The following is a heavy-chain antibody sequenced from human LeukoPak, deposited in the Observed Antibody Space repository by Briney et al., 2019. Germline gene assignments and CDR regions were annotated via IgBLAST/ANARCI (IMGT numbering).Heavy chain of an antibody. J-gene: IGHJ4*02. V-gene: IGHV1-69*05. CDR1: GGTFSSYA. D-gene: IGHD6-6*01. CDR2: IIPIFGTA. Sequence: ASVKVSCKASGGTFSSYAISWVRQAPGQGLEWMGGIIPIFGTANYAQKFQGRVTITTDESTSTAYMELSSLRSEDTAVYYCASPQEYSSSSFRAGGFDYWGQGTLVTVSS. CDR3: ASPQEYSSSSFRAGGFDY.